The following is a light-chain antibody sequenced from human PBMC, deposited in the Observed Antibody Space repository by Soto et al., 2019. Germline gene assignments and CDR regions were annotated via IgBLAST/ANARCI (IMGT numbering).Light chain of an antibody. V-gene: IGLV1-40*01. CDR1: SSNIGAEYD. CDR3: QSYDSSLTTFV. CDR2: GEN. Sequence: QPVLTQPPSVSGAPGQRVAISCTGSSSNIGAEYDVHWYQQLPGTAPKRLIYGENNRPSGVPDRFSGSKSGTSASLAITGLQPEDEADYYCQSYDSSLTTFVFGTGTKRTVL. J-gene: IGLJ1*01.